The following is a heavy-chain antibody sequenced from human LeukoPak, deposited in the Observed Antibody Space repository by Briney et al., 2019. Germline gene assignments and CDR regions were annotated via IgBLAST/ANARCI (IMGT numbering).Heavy chain of an antibody. D-gene: IGHD6-19*01. CDR2: INPKNGGT. CDR1: GYTFTDYY. J-gene: IGHJ3*01. V-gene: IGHV1-2*02. CDR3: ARSPPPAGSGSFPF. Sequence: ASVKVSCKASGYTFTDYYMHWVRQAPGQGLEWMGGINPKNGGTNYAQTFQDRFTMPRDPSITTSYMALSRLTSDDAAAYYCARSPPPAGSGSFPFWGQGTMVAVSS.